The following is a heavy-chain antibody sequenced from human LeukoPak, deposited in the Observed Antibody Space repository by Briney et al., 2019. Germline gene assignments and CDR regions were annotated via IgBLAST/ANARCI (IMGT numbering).Heavy chain of an antibody. D-gene: IGHD6-13*01. CDR3: ARAKYSGSWTDY. V-gene: IGHV4-34*01. CDR2: INHSGST. CDR1: SGSFSGYY. J-gene: IGHJ4*02. Sequence: SETLSLTCAVYSGSFSGYYWGWIRQPPGKGLEWIGEINHSGSTKYNPSLKSRVTISVDTSKNQFSLKLSSVTAAGTAVYYCARAKYSGSWTDYWGQGTLVTVSS.